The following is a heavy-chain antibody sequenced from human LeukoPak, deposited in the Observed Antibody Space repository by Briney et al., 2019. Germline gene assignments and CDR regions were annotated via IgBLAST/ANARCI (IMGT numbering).Heavy chain of an antibody. D-gene: IGHD3-22*01. CDR3: AKSSAYYTNWFDP. Sequence: PGGFLRLSCAASGFTFSNYAMNWVRQAPGKGLEWVSSISGGGTTYYADSVKGRFTISRDNSKNALYLQMNSLRAEDTAVYYCAKSSAYYTNWFDPWGQGTLVTVSS. CDR1: GFTFSNYA. J-gene: IGHJ5*02. V-gene: IGHV3-23*01. CDR2: ISGGGTT.